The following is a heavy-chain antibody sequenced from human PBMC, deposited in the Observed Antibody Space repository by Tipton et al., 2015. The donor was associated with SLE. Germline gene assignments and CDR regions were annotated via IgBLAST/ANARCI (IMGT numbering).Heavy chain of an antibody. D-gene: IGHD1-7*01. CDR3: ARVLSLGELPHYFDY. V-gene: IGHV1-18*01. J-gene: IGHJ4*02. Sequence: NLQGRVTMTTDTSTSTAYMELRSLRSDDTAVYYCARVLSLGELPHYFDYWGQGTLVTVSS.